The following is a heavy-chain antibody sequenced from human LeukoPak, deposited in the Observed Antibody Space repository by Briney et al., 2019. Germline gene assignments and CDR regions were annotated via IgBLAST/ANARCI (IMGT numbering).Heavy chain of an antibody. CDR1: GFTFSTYV. J-gene: IGHJ4*02. D-gene: IGHD4-11*01. CDR2: ISAGGGTT. V-gene: IGHV3-23*01. CDR3: AKASYDYTNYGYDPFYY. Sequence: GGSLRLSCAGSGFTFSTYVMSWVRQAPGKGLEWVSGISAGGGTTYNADSVKGRFTISRDNSKNTLYLQMNSLRVEDTGIYYCAKASYDYTNYGYDPFYYWGQGTLVTVSS.